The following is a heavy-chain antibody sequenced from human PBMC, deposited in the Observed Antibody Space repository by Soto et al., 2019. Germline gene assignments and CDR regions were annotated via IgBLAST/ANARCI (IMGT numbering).Heavy chain of an antibody. CDR3: ASHSYGTAKYCYGMDV. CDR1: GGTFSSYA. D-gene: IGHD5-18*01. J-gene: IGHJ6*02. CDR2: IIPIFGTA. Sequence: QVQLVQSGAEVKKPGSSVKVSCKASGGTFSSYAISWVRQAPGQGLEWMGGIIPIFGTADYAQKFQGRVTIIADESTSTAYMGLSSLRSEDTAVYYCASHSYGTAKYCYGMDVWGQGTTVTVSS. V-gene: IGHV1-69*12.